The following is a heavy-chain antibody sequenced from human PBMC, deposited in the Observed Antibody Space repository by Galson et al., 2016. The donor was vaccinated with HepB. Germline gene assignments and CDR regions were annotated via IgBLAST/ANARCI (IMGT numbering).Heavy chain of an antibody. V-gene: IGHV3-7*01. D-gene: IGHD6-19*01. CDR1: GFTFSSYW. CDR2: IKEDGSEK. J-gene: IGHJ3*01. Sequence: SLRLSCAASGFTFSSYWMSWVRQAPGKGLEWVANIKEDGSEKYYVDSVKGRFTISRDNSKDSLYLQMDSLGAGDTAVYFCARAYYSSAWPYAFDVWGQGTTVTVSS. CDR3: ARAYYSSAWPYAFDV.